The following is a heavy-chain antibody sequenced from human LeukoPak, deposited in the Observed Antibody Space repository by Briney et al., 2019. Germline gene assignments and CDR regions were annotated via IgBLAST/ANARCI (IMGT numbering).Heavy chain of an antibody. V-gene: IGHV3-23*01. D-gene: IGHD6-13*01. CDR3: AKNWVASSWFNWFDP. J-gene: IGHJ5*02. CDR2: ISGSGGST. CDR1: GFTFSSYA. Sequence: PGGSLRLSCAASGFTFSSYAMSWVRQAPGKGVEWVSAISGSGGSTYYADSVKGRFTISRDNAKNTLYLQMNSLRAEDTAVYYCAKNWVASSWFNWFDPWGQGTLVTVSS.